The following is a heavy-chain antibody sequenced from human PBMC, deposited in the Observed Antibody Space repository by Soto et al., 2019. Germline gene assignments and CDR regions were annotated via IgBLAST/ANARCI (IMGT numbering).Heavy chain of an antibody. V-gene: IGHV1-46*01. D-gene: IGHD2-2*01. CDR2: INPDAGAT. CDR1: AYSFTTYH. CDR3: ARGDIVLVPASEGNWFDP. Sequence: QVQLVQSGAEVKKPGASVTVSCKASAYSFTTYHIHWVRQAPGQELEWMGLINPDAGATNYAQRFQGRLRLTRDTSTSTVYMELRSLRFDDTAVYYCARGDIVLVPASEGNWFDPWGQGTLVTVSS. J-gene: IGHJ5*02.